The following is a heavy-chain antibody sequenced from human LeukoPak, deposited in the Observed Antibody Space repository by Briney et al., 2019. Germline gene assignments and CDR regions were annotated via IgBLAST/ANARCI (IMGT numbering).Heavy chain of an antibody. CDR2: ISSGGSTM. CDR1: GFTFSSYI. V-gene: IGHV3-48*04. Sequence: GGSLRLSCAASGFTFSSYIFNWVRQAPGRGLEWVSYISSGGSTMYYADSVKGRFTISRDNAKNSLYLQMNSLRAEDTAVYYCAKGYSSSWLFDYWGQGTLVTVSS. J-gene: IGHJ4*02. CDR3: AKGYSSSWLFDY. D-gene: IGHD6-13*01.